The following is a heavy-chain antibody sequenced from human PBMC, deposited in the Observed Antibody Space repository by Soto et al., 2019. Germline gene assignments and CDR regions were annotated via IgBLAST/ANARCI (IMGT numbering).Heavy chain of an antibody. J-gene: IGHJ4*02. D-gene: IGHD2-2*01. CDR1: GYSFISHY. V-gene: IGHV1-46*01. CDR2: INPSGGSA. Sequence: ASVKVSCKASGYSFISHYIHWVRQAPGQGLEWMGYINPSGGSATLAQKFQGRVTMTRDTSTSTVYMELTILRSEDAAVYYCARDYLSSKLSLSYFDFWGQGTLVTVSS. CDR3: ARDYLSSKLSLSYFDF.